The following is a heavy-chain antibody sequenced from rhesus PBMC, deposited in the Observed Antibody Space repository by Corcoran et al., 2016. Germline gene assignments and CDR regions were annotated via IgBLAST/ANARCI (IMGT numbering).Heavy chain of an antibody. Sequence: QVQLVQSGAEVKKPGASVKVSCKASGFTFGSYAISWVRQAPGQGLEWMESIIPLDGITNYAEKFQGRVTITADTSTSTADMELSSLRSEDTAVYYCARGGYSGYSYFDYWGQGVLVTVSS. D-gene: IGHD5-30*01. V-gene: IGHV1S10*01. CDR1: GFTFGSYA. J-gene: IGHJ4*01. CDR3: ARGGYSGYSYFDY. CDR2: IIPLDGIT.